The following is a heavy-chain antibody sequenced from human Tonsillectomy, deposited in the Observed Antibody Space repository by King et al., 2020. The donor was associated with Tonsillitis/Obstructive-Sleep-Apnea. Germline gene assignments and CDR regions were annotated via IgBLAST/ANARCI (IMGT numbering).Heavy chain of an antibody. CDR2: IYYSGST. J-gene: IGHJ4*02. V-gene: IGHV4-59*01. D-gene: IGHD1-20*01. CDR1: GGSISSYY. CDR3: ARDGGYNWNLFDY. Sequence: QLQESGPGLVKPSETLSLTCTVSGGSISSYYWSWIRQPPEKGLEWIGYIYYSGSTNYNPSLKSRVTISVDTSKNQFSLKLSSVTAADTAMYYCARDGGYNWNLFDYWVQGTLVTVSS.